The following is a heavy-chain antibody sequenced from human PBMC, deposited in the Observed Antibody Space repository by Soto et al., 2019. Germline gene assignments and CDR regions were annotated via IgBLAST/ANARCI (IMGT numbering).Heavy chain of an antibody. V-gene: IGHV5-51*01. D-gene: IGHD3-10*01. Sequence: PGESLKISCKGSGYSFTSYWIGWVRQMPGKGLECMGIIYPGDSDTRYSPSFQGQVTISADKSISTAYLQWSSLKASDTAMYYCATANGSGINLGTPPTSYNDMDSWGQGPTISV. CDR3: ATANGSGINLGTPPTSYNDMDS. CDR1: GYSFTSYW. J-gene: IGHJ6*02. CDR2: IYPGDSDT.